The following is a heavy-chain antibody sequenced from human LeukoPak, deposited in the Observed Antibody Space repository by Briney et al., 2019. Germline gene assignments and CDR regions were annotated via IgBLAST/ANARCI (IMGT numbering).Heavy chain of an antibody. CDR3: ARGTSSGWPYYYYGMDV. V-gene: IGHV1-8*01. J-gene: IGHJ6*02. CDR2: MNPNSGNT. Sequence: ASVKVSCKASGYTFTSYDINWVRQATGQGLEWKGWMNPNSGNTGYAQKFQGRVTMTRNTSISTAYMELSSLRSEDTAVYYCARGTSSGWPYYYYGMDVWGQGTTVTVSS. CDR1: GYTFTSYD. D-gene: IGHD6-19*01.